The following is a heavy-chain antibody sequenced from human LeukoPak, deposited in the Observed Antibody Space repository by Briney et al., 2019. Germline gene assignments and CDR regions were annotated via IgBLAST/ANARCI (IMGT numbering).Heavy chain of an antibody. J-gene: IGHJ3*02. CDR2: IRYDGSNK. D-gene: IGHD6-13*01. CDR1: GFTFSSYG. V-gene: IGHV3-30*02. CDR3: AKGISSSWLRDAFDI. Sequence: GGSLRLSCAASGFTFSSYGMHWVRQAPGKGLEWVAFIRYDGSNKYYADSVKGRFTISRDNSKNTLYLQMNSLRAEDTAVYYCAKGISSSWLRDAFDIWGQGTMVTVSS.